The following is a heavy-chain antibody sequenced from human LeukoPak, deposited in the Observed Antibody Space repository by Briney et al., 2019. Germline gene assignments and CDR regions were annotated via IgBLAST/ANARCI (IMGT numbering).Heavy chain of an antibody. CDR3: ATGYTKTSRRGDY. Sequence: GGSLRLSCAGTGVTFGSYAMNWVRQAPGKGLEWVSAITESGGDTYYADSVKGRFAISRDDSKNTVFLQMNSLRAEDTAMYYCATGYTKTSRRGDYWGQGTLVTVSS. CDR1: GVTFGSYA. V-gene: IGHV3-23*01. CDR2: ITESGGDT. J-gene: IGHJ4*02. D-gene: IGHD3-16*02.